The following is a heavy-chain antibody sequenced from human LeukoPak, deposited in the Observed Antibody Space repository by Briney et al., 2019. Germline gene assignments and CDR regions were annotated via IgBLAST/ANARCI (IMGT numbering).Heavy chain of an antibody. CDR2: IIPIFSTA. Sequence: ASVKVSCKASGYTFTSYYMHWVRQAPGQGLEWMGGIIPIFSTANYALKFQGRVTITTDESTSTAYMEMRSLRSDDTAVYYCARDLLTDSVFYASGPPWFDPWGQGTLITVSS. D-gene: IGHD3-10*01. V-gene: IGHV1-69*05. CDR3: ARDLLTDSVFYASGPPWFDP. J-gene: IGHJ5*02. CDR1: GYTFTSYY.